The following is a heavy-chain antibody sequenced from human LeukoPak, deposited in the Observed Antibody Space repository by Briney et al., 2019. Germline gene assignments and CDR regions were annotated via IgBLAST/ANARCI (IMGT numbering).Heavy chain of an antibody. J-gene: IGHJ4*02. CDR1: GFTFSSYG. CDR2: IWYDGSNK. D-gene: IGHD3-9*01. CDR3: AASRPLRYFDWLHYFDY. V-gene: IGHV3-33*01. Sequence: GGSLRLSCAASGFTFSSYGMHWVRQAPGKGLEWVAVIWYDGSNKYYADSVKGRFTISRDNSKNTLYLQMNSLRAEDTAVYYCAASRPLRYFDWLHYFDYWGQGTLVTVSS.